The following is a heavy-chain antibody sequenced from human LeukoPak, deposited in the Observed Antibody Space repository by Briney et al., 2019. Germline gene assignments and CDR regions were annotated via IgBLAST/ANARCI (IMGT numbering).Heavy chain of an antibody. V-gene: IGHV1-69*13. CDR1: GVNFGSYD. D-gene: IGHD3-16*01. CDR3: ATGSHGGGDF. J-gene: IGHJ4*02. CDR2: IIPVFGSP. Sequence: RASVKVSCKSSGVNFGSYDILWVRQAPGQGLEWLGAIIPVFGSPNYAQKFQDRLTIMADESTSTVYMELHSLTSNDTAVFYCATGSHGGGDFWGQGTLVIVSS.